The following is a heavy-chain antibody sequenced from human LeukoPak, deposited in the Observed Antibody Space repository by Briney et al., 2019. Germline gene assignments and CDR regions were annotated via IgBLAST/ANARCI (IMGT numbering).Heavy chain of an antibody. CDR1: GFTFSSYG. CDR2: ISYDGSNK. J-gene: IGHJ4*02. V-gene: IGHV3-30*03. Sequence: PGGSLSLSCAASGFTFSSYGMHWVRQAPGKGLEWVAVISYDGSNKYYADSVKGRFTISRDNSKNTLYLQMNSLRAEDTAVYYCATNTAMDYYFDYWGQGTLVTVSS. D-gene: IGHD5-18*01. CDR3: ATNTAMDYYFDY.